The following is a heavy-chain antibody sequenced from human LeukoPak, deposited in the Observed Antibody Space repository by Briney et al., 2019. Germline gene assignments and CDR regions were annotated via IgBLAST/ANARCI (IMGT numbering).Heavy chain of an antibody. D-gene: IGHD4-17*01. CDR1: GGTFSSYA. V-gene: IGHV1-69*05. Sequence: SVKVSCKASGGTFSSYAISWVRQAPGQGLEWMGGIIPIFGTANYAQKFQGRVTITTDESTSTAYMELSSLRSEDTAVYYCARGATVTDKRLDYWGQGTLATVSS. CDR3: ARGATVTDKRLDY. CDR2: IIPIFGTA. J-gene: IGHJ4*02.